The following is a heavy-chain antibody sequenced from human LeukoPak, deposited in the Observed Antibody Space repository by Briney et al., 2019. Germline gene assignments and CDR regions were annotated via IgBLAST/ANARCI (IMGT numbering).Heavy chain of an antibody. CDR2: IKQDESEK. V-gene: IGHV3-7*01. CDR3: ASSLLSSGWYGGDYFDY. Sequence: GGSLRLSCAASGFTFSSYWMSWVRQAPGKGLEWVANIKQDESEKYYVDSVKGRFTISRDNAKNSLYLQMNSLRAEDTAVYYCASSLLSSGWYGGDYFDYWGQGTLVTVSS. J-gene: IGHJ4*02. CDR1: GFTFSSYW. D-gene: IGHD6-19*01.